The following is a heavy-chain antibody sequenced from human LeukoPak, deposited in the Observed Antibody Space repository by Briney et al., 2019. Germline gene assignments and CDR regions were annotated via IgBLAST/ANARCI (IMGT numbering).Heavy chain of an antibody. CDR2: IYYSGST. J-gene: IGHJ4*02. CDR1: GVSISSYY. V-gene: IGHV4-59*01. CDR3: ASGGSLWFGELSTFDY. D-gene: IGHD3-10*01. Sequence: PSETLSLTCTVSGVSISSYYWSWIRQPPGKGLEWIGYIYYSGSTNYNPSLKSRVTISVDTSKNQFSLKLSSVTAADTAVYYCASGGSLWFGELSTFDYWGQGTLVTVSS.